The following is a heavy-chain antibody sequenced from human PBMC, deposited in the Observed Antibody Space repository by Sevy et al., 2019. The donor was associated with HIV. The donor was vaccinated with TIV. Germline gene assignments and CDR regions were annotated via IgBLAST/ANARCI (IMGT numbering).Heavy chain of an antibody. CDR1: GFTFSSYG. CDR3: ARDRVAMRGRYYYYYMDV. V-gene: IGHV3-33*01. Sequence: GESLKISCAASGFTFSSYGMHWVRQAPGKGLEWVAVIWYDGSNKYYADSVKGRFTISRDNSKNTLYLQMNSLRAEDTAVYYCARDRVAMRGRYYYYYMDVWGKGTTVTVSS. J-gene: IGHJ6*03. CDR2: IWYDGSNK. D-gene: IGHD2-2*01.